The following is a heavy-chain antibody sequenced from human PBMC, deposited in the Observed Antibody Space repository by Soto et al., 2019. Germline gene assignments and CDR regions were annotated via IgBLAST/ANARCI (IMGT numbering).Heavy chain of an antibody. Sequence: ASVKVSCMASGHTFTGYYMHWVRQAPGQGLEWMGWINPNSGGTNYAQQFQGWVTMTRDTSISTAYMELSRLRSDDTAVYYCARAHCGGDCYSGVDYWGQGTLVTVS. J-gene: IGHJ4*02. CDR1: GHTFTGYY. CDR2: INPNSGGT. V-gene: IGHV1-2*04. D-gene: IGHD2-21*02. CDR3: ARAHCGGDCYSGVDY.